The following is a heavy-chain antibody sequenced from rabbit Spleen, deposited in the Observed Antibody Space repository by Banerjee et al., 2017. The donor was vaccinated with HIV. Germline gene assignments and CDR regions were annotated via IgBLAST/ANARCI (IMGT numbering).Heavy chain of an antibody. CDR2: MYTGNGKN. D-gene: IGHD6-1*01. CDR1: GVSFSNSYD. CDR3: ARDSGTYDYIDVYFNL. J-gene: IGHJ4*01. Sequence: EQLEESGGGLVKSEGSLTLTCKASGVSFSNSYDMCWVRQAPGKGLEWVGCMYTGNGKNYYASWAKGRFTISKTSSPTVTLQMTSLTAADTATYFCARDSGTYDYIDVYFNLWGPGTLVTVS. V-gene: IGHV1S45*01.